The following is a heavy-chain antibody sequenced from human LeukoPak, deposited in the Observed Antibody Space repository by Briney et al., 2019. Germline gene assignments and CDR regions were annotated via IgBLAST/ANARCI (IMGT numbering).Heavy chain of an antibody. CDR3: ARYYDSSGYSPYYFDY. Sequence: SETLSPTCTVAGGSISSSSYYWGWIRQPPGKGLEWIGSIYYSGSTYYNPSLKSRVTISVATSKNQFSLKLSSVTAADTAVYYCARYYDSSGYSPYYFDYWGQGTLVTVSS. V-gene: IGHV4-39*07. J-gene: IGHJ4*02. CDR1: GGSISSSSYY. D-gene: IGHD3-22*01. CDR2: IYYSGST.